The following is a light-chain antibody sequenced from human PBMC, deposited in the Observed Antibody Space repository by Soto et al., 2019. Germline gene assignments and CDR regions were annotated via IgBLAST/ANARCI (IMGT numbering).Light chain of an antibody. CDR1: RSISDW. V-gene: IGKV1-5*01. Sequence: DIQITHSPSTLSASILYRVTITCRASRSISDWLAWYQQKPGKAPNLLIFDASSLKSGVPSRFSGSGSGTEFTLTISSLQPDDFATYYCLQYDSYSWTFGQGTKVDIK. CDR2: DAS. CDR3: LQYDSYSWT. J-gene: IGKJ1*01.